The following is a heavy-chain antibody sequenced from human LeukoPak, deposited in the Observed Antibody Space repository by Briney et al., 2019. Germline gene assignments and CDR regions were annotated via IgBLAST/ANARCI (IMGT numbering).Heavy chain of an antibody. CDR3: ARVGSSSWHYYFDY. CDR2: IYYSGST. D-gene: IGHD6-13*01. CDR1: GGSVSSGSYY. J-gene: IGHJ4*02. Sequence: SETLSLTCTVSGGSVSSGSYYWSWIRQPPGKGLEWIGYIYYSGSTNYNPSLKSRVTISVDTSKNQFSLKLSSVTAADTAVYYCARVGSSSWHYYFDYWGQGTLVTVSS. V-gene: IGHV4-61*01.